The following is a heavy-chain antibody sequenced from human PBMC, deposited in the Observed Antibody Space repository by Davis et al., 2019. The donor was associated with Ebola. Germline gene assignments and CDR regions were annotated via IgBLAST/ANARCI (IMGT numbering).Heavy chain of an antibody. CDR3: TRDFDWDGGY. CDR2: INPDGSIT. Sequence: PGGSLRLSCVDPGFTFSSYSMTWVRQAPGKGLVWVSRINPDGSITGYADSVQGRFTISRDNAKNTVYLQMNSLRAEDTAVYYCTRDFDWDGGYWGQGTLVTVSS. J-gene: IGHJ4*02. D-gene: IGHD3-16*01. CDR1: GFTFSSYS. V-gene: IGHV3-74*01.